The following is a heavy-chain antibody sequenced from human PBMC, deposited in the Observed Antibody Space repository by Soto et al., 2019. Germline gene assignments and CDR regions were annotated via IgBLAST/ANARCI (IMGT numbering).Heavy chain of an antibody. V-gene: IGHV1-69*01. J-gene: IGHJ4*02. Sequence: QEQLVQSGAEVKKPGSSVKVSCKASGGLFSSYPISWVRQVPGQGLAWMGGIIPVFQTAYYTQRFQGRVTITADESTNTAYMELSSLRSEDTAIYFCARGGSGYTWFNEFWGQGTQVTVSS. CDR3: ARGGSGYTWFNEF. CDR2: IIPVFQTA. D-gene: IGHD3-22*01. CDR1: GGLFSSYP.